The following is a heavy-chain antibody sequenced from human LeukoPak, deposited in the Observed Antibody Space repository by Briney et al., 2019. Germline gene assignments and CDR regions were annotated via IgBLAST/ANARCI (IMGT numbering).Heavy chain of an antibody. D-gene: IGHD6-19*01. J-gene: IGHJ4*02. CDR3: ARSPRGSSGWSFYFDY. V-gene: IGHV3-13*01. CDR1: GFTFSNYD. CDR2: FGTAGDT. Sequence: GGSLRLSCAASGFTFSNYDMHWVRQAAGKGLEWVSSFGTAGDTYYAGSVKGRFTISRENAKNSLYLQMNSLGAGDTAMYYCARSPRGSSGWSFYFDYWGQGTLVTVSS.